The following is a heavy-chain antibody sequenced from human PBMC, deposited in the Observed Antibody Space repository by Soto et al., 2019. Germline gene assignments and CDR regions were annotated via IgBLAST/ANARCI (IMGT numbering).Heavy chain of an antibody. D-gene: IGHD2-15*01. CDR2: INHSGST. CDR1: GGSFSGYY. Sequence: SETLSLTCTVYGGSFSGYYWSWIRQPPGKGLEWIGEINHSGSTNYNPSLKSRVTISVDTSKNQFSLKLSSVTAADTAVYYCARHSVVVAATPLMDVWGKGTTVTVSS. J-gene: IGHJ6*04. CDR3: ARHSVVVAATPLMDV. V-gene: IGHV4-34*01.